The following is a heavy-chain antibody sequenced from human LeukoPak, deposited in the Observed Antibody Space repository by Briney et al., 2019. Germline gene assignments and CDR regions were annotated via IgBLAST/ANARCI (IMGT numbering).Heavy chain of an antibody. CDR3: AKGSSSSRPYYFDF. CDR2: ITDSGGDT. D-gene: IGHD6-6*01. CDR1: GFTFSIYA. Sequence: GGSLRLSCTASGFTFSIYAMGWVRQAPGRGLEWVSAITDSGGDTYHADSVKGRLTISRDNSKNTLYLQMKSLKVEDTAVYYCAKGSSSSRPYYFDFWGQGTLVTVSS. V-gene: IGHV3-23*01. J-gene: IGHJ4*02.